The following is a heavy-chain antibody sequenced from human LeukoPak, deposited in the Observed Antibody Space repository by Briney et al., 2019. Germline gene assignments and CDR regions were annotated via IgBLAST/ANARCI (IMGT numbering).Heavy chain of an antibody. D-gene: IGHD4-23*01. J-gene: IGHJ6*03. CDR1: GGSISSSSYY. CDR2: IYYNGKT. V-gene: IGHV4-39*01. Sequence: PSETLSLTCTVSGGSISSSSYYWGWIRQPRGKGLEWIGSIYYNGKTYYNPSLKSRITISVDTSKNQFSLKMSSVTAADTAVYYCARTVDYYYYYMDVWGKGTTVTVSS. CDR3: ARTVDYYYYYMDV.